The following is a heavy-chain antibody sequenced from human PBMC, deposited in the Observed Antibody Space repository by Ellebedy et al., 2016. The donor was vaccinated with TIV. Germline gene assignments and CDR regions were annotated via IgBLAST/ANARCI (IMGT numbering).Heavy chain of an antibody. CDR3: ARDRSWLRLPRGGVNWFDP. J-gene: IGHJ5*02. V-gene: IGHV5-51*01. CDR1: GFSFTTYW. Sequence: KVSXXASGFSFTTYWIAWVRQMPGKGLESMGIIYPGDSDTRYSPSFQGQVTISADKSINTAYLQWNSLKASDTAVYYCARDRSWLRLPRGGVNWFDPWGQGTLVTVSS. CDR2: IYPGDSDT. D-gene: IGHD5-12*01.